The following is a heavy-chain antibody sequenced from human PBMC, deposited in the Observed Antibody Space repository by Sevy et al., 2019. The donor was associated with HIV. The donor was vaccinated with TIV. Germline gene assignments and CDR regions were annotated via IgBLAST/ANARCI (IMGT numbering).Heavy chain of an antibody. J-gene: IGHJ4*02. D-gene: IGHD5-18*01. CDR3: ARAHSYGPRGADY. CDR1: GFTFSSYW. V-gene: IGHV3-74*01. Sequence: GGSLRLSCAASGFTFSSYWMHWVRQAPGKGLVWVSRINSDGSRNRYADSVTGRFTNSRDNAKSTLQLQMNSLRAEDTAVYDCARAHSYGPRGADYWGQGTLVTVSS. CDR2: INSDGSRN.